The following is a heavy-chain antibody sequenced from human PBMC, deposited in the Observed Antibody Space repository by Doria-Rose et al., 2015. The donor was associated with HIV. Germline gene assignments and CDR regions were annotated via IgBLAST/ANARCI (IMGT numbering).Heavy chain of an antibody. Sequence: SGPVLVKPTETLTPTCTVSGVSLSSPGMGVSWIRQPPGKALEWLANIFSDDERTYKTSLKSRLTIYRGTSKSQVVLTMTDMDPVDTATYYCARIKSSRWYHKYYFDFWGQGTLVIVSA. CDR1: GVSLSSPGMG. CDR2: IFSDDER. CDR3: ARIKSSRWYHKYYFDF. J-gene: IGHJ4*02. V-gene: IGHV2-26*01. D-gene: IGHD6-13*01.